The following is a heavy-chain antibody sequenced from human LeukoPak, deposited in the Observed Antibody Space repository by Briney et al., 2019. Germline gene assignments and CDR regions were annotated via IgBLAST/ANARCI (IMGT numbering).Heavy chain of an antibody. CDR2: IYYSGST. CDR3: ARDSEYYYGSGSLGAVYYGMDV. Sequence: SETLSLTCTVSGGSISSNYWTWIRQPPGKGLEWIGYIYYSGSTNYNPSLKSRVTISVETSKNQFSLKLNSVTAADTAVYYCARDSEYYYGSGSLGAVYYGMDVWGQGTTVTVSS. V-gene: IGHV4-59*01. D-gene: IGHD3-10*01. CDR1: GGSISSNY. J-gene: IGHJ6*02.